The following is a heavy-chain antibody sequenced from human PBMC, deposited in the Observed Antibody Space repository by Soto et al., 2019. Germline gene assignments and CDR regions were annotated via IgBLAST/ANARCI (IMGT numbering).Heavy chain of an antibody. CDR3: ARSPTHFNYVWGNSSY. Sequence: WETLSLTCTGSGGYMSSGDDYWGSIRQPPGKGLEWIGESYHSGDTNYNPSLKSRVTISVDTSKNQLSLKLRPVTAADTAVYYCARSPTHFNYVWGNSSYWGRGTLVTVSS. CDR1: GGYMSSGDDY. V-gene: IGHV4-39*07. J-gene: IGHJ4*02. D-gene: IGHD3-16*01. CDR2: SYHSGDT.